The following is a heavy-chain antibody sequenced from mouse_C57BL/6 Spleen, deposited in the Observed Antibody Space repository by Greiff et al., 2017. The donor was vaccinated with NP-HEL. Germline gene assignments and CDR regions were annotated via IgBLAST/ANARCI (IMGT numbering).Heavy chain of an antibody. J-gene: IGHJ2*01. CDR2: IYPGDGDT. CDR3: ARSRYTMAYDY. CDR1: GYAFSSSW. Sequence: QVQLQQSGPELVKPGASVKISCKASGYAFSSSWMNWVKQRPGKGLEWIGRIYPGDGDTNYNGKFKGKATLTADKSSSTAYMQLSSLTSEDSAVYFCARSRYTMAYDYWGQGTTLTVSS. V-gene: IGHV1-82*01. D-gene: IGHD1-1*02.